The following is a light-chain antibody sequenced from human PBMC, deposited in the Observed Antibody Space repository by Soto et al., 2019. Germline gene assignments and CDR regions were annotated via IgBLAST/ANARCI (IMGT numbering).Light chain of an antibody. Sequence: QSVLTQAASVSGSPGQSITISCTGTSSDVGRYNSVSWYQQHPGKAPKLMIYDVNNRPSGVSNRFSGSKSDNTASLTISGLQAEDEADYYCTSYTSIATHVFGTGTKVTVL. CDR3: TSYTSIATHV. V-gene: IGLV2-14*01. CDR2: DVN. J-gene: IGLJ1*01. CDR1: SSDVGRYNS.